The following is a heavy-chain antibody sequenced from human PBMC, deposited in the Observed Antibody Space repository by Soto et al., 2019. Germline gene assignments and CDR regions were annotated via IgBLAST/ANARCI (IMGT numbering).Heavy chain of an antibody. V-gene: IGHV4-59*01. CDR2: IYYSGST. J-gene: IGHJ1*01. D-gene: IGHD2-15*01. CDR3: AGGYCSGGSCSYAEYFQH. CDR1: GGSISSYY. Sequence: SETLSLTCTVSGGSISSYYWSWIRQPPGKGLEWIGYIYYSGSTNYNPSLKSRVTISVDTSKNQFSLKPSSVTAADTAVYYCAGGYCSGGSCSYAEYFQHWGQGTLVTVSS.